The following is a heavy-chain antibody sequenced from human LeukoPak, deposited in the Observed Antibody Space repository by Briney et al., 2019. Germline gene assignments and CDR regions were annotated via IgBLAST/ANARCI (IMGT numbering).Heavy chain of an antibody. J-gene: IGHJ4*02. CDR2: ISWNSGSI. CDR3: AKEIMVRGVFPFDY. V-gene: IGHV3-9*01. CDR1: GFTFDDYA. D-gene: IGHD3-10*01. Sequence: GRSLRLSCAASGFTFDDYAMHWVRQAPGKGLEWVSGISWNSGSIGYADSVKGRFTISRDNSKNTLYLQMNSLRAEDTAVYYCAKEIMVRGVFPFDYWGQGTLVTVSS.